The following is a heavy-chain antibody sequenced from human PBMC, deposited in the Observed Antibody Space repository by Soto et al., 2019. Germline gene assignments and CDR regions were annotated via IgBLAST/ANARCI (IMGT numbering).Heavy chain of an antibody. CDR2: ISGSGGST. CDR1: GVTVCSYV. V-gene: IGHV3-23*01. Sequence: GWSLRICCAASGVTVCSYVMSWFRQTPGKVLVWVSAISGSGGSTYYADSVKGRFTISRDNSKNSLYLQMNSLGAEDTAVYYCAKDQGDGYNYRGYWGQRPLGTVSS. J-gene: IGHJ4*02. CDR3: AKDQGDGYNYRGY. D-gene: IGHD5-12*01.